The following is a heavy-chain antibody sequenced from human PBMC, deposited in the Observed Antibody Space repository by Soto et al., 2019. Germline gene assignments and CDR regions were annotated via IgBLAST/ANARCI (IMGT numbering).Heavy chain of an antibody. CDR3: ARSLFIASTDTEPFDS. V-gene: IGHV3-23*01. D-gene: IGHD6-13*01. CDR2: ISGGGNDR. Sequence: GGSLRLSCAASGFTFSSYAMSWVRQAPGRGLEWVSAISGGGNDRFYADSVRGRFTISRDNSRNTLYLHMNSLRAEDTAVHYCARSLFIASTDTEPFDSWGQGTLVTVSS. CDR1: GFTFSSYA. J-gene: IGHJ4*02.